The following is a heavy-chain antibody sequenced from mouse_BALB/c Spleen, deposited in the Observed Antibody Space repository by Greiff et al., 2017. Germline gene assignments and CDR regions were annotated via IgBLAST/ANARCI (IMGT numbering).Heavy chain of an antibody. CDR2: ISSGSSTI. CDR3: ARSPLLRGAMDY. V-gene: IGHV5-17*02. J-gene: IGHJ4*01. CDR1: GFTFSSFG. Sequence: EVQRVESGGGLVQPGGSRKLSCAASGFTFSSFGMHWVRQAPEKGLEWVAYISSGSSTIYYADTVKGRFTISRDNPKNTLFLQMTSLRSEDTAMYYCARSPLLRGAMDYWGQGTSVTVSS. D-gene: IGHD1-1*01.